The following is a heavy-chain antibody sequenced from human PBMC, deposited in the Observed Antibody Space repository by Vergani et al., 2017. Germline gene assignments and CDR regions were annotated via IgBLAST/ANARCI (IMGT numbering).Heavy chain of an antibody. V-gene: IGHV3-53*01. D-gene: IGHD1-26*01. J-gene: IGHJ4*02. Sequence: VQLQQWGAGLLKPSETLSLTCAVSGGSFSGYYWSWIRQPPGKGLEWVSVIYSGGSTYYADSVKGRFTISRDNSKNTLYLQMNSLRAEDTAVYYWASRIGNWGEGTLVTVSS. CDR1: GGSFSGYY. CDR3: ASRIGN. CDR2: IYSGGST.